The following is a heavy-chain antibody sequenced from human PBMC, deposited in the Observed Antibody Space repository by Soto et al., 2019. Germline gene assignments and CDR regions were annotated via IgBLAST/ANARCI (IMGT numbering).Heavy chain of an antibody. Sequence: TLSLTCAVSGGSISSGGYSWSWIRQPPGKGLEWIGYMYYSGSTYYNPSLKSRVTISIDTSKNQFSLKLTSVTAADTAVYYCARSRILARPSDWFDPWGQGTLVTVSS. CDR1: GGSISSGGYS. J-gene: IGHJ5*02. D-gene: IGHD6-6*01. CDR2: MYYSGST. CDR3: ARSRILARPSDWFDP. V-gene: IGHV4-30-2*05.